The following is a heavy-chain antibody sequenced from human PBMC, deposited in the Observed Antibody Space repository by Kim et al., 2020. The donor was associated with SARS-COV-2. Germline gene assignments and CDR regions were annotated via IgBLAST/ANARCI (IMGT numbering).Heavy chain of an antibody. Sequence: GGSLRLSCAASGFTFSLYTMNWVRQAPGKGLEWLSSINGESTDIKYEDSVQGRFTISRENAKSSVSLLMSSLRAEDTAVYYCARDPGTTVHSWGQGTLVT. D-gene: IGHD4-17*01. J-gene: IGHJ4*02. V-gene: IGHV3-21*06. CDR3: ARDPGTTVHS. CDR1: GFTFSLYT. CDR2: INGESTDI.